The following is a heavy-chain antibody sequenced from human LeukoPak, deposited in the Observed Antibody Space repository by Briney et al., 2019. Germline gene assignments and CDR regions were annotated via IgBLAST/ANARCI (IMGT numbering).Heavy chain of an antibody. CDR3: TRYCSGGTCYSALPLSDAFDI. V-gene: IGHV3-49*03. D-gene: IGHD2-15*01. CDR2: MRSKAYGGTT. Sequence: GGSLRLSCTASGFTFGDYAMSWFRQAPAKGLECVAFMRSKAYGGTTDYAASVKGRFTVSVDASKSIAYLQMNGLKTEDTAVYYCTRYCSGGTCYSALPLSDAFDIWGQGTMVTVSS. J-gene: IGHJ3*02. CDR1: GFTFGDYA.